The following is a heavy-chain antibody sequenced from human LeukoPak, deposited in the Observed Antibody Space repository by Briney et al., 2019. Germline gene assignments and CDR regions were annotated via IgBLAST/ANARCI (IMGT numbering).Heavy chain of an antibody. CDR2: FSGSGGST. Sequence: GGSLRLSCAASGFTFRSYSMSWVRQAPGKGLEWVSAFSGSGGSTYYADSVKGRFTISRGHSKNTLYLQMNSLRAEDTAVYYCAKSGLSRFDYWGQGTLVTVSS. CDR3: AKSGLSRFDY. V-gene: IGHV3-23*01. D-gene: IGHD2-15*01. CDR1: GFTFRSYS. J-gene: IGHJ4*02.